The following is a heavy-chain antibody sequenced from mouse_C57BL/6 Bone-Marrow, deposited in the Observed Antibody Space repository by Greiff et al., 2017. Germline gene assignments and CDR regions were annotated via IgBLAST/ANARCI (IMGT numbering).Heavy chain of an antibody. D-gene: IGHD3-1*01. CDR3: ARFGAPAWFAY. CDR1: GFTFSSYA. V-gene: IGHV5-4*03. J-gene: IGHJ3*01. CDR2: ISDGGSYT. Sequence: EVMLVESGGGLVKPGGSLKLSCAASGFTFSSYAMSWVRQTPEQRLEWVATISDGGSYTYYPDKVKGRFTISRDNAKNNLYLQMSHLKSEDTAMYYCARFGAPAWFAYWGQGTLVTVSA.